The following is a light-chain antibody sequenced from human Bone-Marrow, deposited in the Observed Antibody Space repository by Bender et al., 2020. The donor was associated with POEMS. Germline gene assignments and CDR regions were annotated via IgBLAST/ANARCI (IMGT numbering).Light chain of an antibody. V-gene: IGLV2-23*01. CDR2: EGT. CDR3: CSYATTRWV. Sequence: QSALTQPASVSGSPGQSITLSCTGISSDVGSYTLVSWYQQRPGKAPKLVIFEGTKRPSGVSDRFSGSTSGNTASLTISGLQAEDEADYYCCSYATTRWVFGGGTKLTVL. J-gene: IGLJ3*02. CDR1: SSDVGSYTL.